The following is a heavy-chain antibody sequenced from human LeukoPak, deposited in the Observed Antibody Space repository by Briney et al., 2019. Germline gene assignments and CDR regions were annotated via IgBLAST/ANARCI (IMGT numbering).Heavy chain of an antibody. D-gene: IGHD2-2*01. CDR1: GYTLTELS. V-gene: IGHV1-24*01. CDR2: FDPEDGET. CDR3: ATVARQLLPDYYYYGMDV. Sequence: ASVKVSCKVSGYTLTELSMHWVRQAPGKGLEWMGGFDPEDGETIYAQKFQGRVTMTEDTSTDTAYMELSSLRSEDTAVYYCATVARQLLPDYYYYGMDVWGKGTTVTVSS. J-gene: IGHJ6*04.